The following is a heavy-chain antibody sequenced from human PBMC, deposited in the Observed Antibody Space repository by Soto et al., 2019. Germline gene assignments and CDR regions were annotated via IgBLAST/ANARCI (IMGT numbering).Heavy chain of an antibody. J-gene: IGHJ4*02. CDR1: GFRFGAYT. CDR2: IRGEDYGGTT. CDR3: TRLVAAAGDH. V-gene: IGHV3-49*03. D-gene: IGHD6-13*01. Sequence: PGGSLGLSCSTXGFRFGAYTMTWFRQAPGKGLEWVAFIRGEDYGGTTEYAASVKGRFTVSRDNSKGVAYLEMNNLKSDDTAVYYCTRLVAAAGDHWGRGTLVTVSS.